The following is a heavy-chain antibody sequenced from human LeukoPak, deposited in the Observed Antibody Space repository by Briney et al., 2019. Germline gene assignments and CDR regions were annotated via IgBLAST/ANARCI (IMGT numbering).Heavy chain of an antibody. CDR3: ARDEFGIAVAFFDY. Sequence: GGSLRLSCAASGFTVSSNYMNWVRQAPGKGLEWVSYISSSSSTIYYADSVKGRFTISRDNAKNSLYLQMNSLRAEDTAVYYCARDEFGIAVAFFDYWGQGTLVTVSS. V-gene: IGHV3-48*01. D-gene: IGHD6-19*01. CDR2: ISSSSSTI. J-gene: IGHJ4*02. CDR1: GFTVSSNY.